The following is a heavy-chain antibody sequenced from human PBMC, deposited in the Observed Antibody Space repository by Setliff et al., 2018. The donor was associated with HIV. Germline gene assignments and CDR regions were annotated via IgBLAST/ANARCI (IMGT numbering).Heavy chain of an antibody. CDR1: GFTFSDYY. Sequence: GGSLRLSCTASGFTFSDYYMSWIRQAPGKGLEWVSYISSSSTYTNYLDSVKGRFTISRDNAKNSLYLQMNSLRVGDTAVYYCAREIRTVYTGGHYFYGIDVWGQGTAVTVSS. V-gene: IGHV3-11*06. D-gene: IGHD3-16*01. CDR2: ISSSSTYT. CDR3: AREIRTVYTGGHYFYGIDV. J-gene: IGHJ6*02.